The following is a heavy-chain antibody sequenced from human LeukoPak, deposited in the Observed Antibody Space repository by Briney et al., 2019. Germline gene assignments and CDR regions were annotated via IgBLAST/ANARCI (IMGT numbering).Heavy chain of an antibody. D-gene: IGHD3-22*01. V-gene: IGHV4-39*07. J-gene: IGHJ6*02. CDR1: GFTFSSYA. CDR3: ARVPDPYYYDSYGMDV. Sequence: GSLRLSCAASGFTFSSYAMSWVRQAPGKGLEWIGSIYYSGSTYYNPSLKSRVTISVDTSKNQFSLKLSSVTAADTAVYYCARVPDPYYYDSYGMDVWGQGTTVTVSS. CDR2: IYYSGST.